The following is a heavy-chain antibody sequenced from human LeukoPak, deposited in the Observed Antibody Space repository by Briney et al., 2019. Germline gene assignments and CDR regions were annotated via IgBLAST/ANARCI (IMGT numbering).Heavy chain of an antibody. CDR1: GYTFTVYY. V-gene: IGHV1-2*02. CDR3: ARDLGLSGYSGYDIDY. Sequence: ASVKVSCKASGYTFTVYYMHWVRQAPGQGLEWMGWINPNSGGTNYAQKFQGRVTMTRDTSISTAYMELSRLRSDDTAVYYCARDLGLSGYSGYDIDYWGQGTLVTVSS. D-gene: IGHD5-12*01. CDR2: INPNSGGT. J-gene: IGHJ4*02.